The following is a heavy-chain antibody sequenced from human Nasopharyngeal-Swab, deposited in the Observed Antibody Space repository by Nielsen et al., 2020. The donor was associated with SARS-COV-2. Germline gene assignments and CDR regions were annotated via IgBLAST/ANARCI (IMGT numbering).Heavy chain of an antibody. J-gene: IGHJ4*02. CDR1: GFTFSRYW. CDR2: IKQDGSEK. V-gene: IGHV3-7*01. CDR3: ARDGGSYNDY. D-gene: IGHD1-26*01. Sequence: GGSLRLSCAASGFTFSRYWMSWVRQAPGKGLEWVANIKQDGSEKYYVDSVKGRFTISRDNAKNSLYLQMNSLRAEDTAVYYCARDGGSYNDYWGQGTLVTVSS.